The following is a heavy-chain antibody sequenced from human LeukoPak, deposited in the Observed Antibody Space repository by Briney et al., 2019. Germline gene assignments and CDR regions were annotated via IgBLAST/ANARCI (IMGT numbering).Heavy chain of an antibody. CDR1: GGSFSGYY. CDR3: ARFGSSTWYKRAFDI. V-gene: IGHV4-34*12. J-gene: IGHJ3*02. Sequence: SETLSLTCAVYGGSFSGYYWSWIRQPPGKGLEWIGEIVHSGNTKYNPSLKSRVTISVDTSKNQFSLNLTSVTAADTAVYYCARFGSSTWYKRAFDIWGQGTMVTVAS. D-gene: IGHD6-13*01. CDR2: IVHSGNT.